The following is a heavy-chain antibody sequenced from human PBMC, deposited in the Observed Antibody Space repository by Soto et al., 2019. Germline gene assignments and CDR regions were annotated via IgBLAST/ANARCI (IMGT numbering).Heavy chain of an antibody. J-gene: IGHJ4*02. Sequence: GSLRLSCVASGFTFSTYSMKWVRQAPGKGLGWVSYISSSGSTIYYADSVKGRFTISRDNAKNSLYLQMNSLRDDDTAVYYCARGRGYCGGTNCYLDYWGQGALVTVSS. CDR1: GFTFSTYS. D-gene: IGHD2-21*01. V-gene: IGHV3-48*02. CDR2: ISSSGSTI. CDR3: ARGRGYCGGTNCYLDY.